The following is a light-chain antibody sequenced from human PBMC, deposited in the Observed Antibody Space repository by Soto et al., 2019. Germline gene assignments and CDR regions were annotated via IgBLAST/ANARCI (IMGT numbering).Light chain of an antibody. Sequence: QSALTQPPSASGSPGQSVAISCTGTSSDVGGYNYVSWYQQHPGKAPKLMIYDVTKRPSGVPDRFSGSKSGNTASLTISGLQADDEADYYCCSYAGRYTWVFGGGTQLTVL. J-gene: IGLJ3*02. CDR3: CSYAGRYTWV. CDR1: SSDVGGYNY. CDR2: DVT. V-gene: IGLV2-11*01.